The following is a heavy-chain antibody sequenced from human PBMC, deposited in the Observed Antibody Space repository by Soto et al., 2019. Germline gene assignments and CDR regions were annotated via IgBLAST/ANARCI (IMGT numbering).Heavy chain of an antibody. V-gene: IGHV3-23*01. Sequence: PGGSLRLSCAASGSTFSSYAMSWVRQAPGKGLEWVSSISGSGVSTYYADSVKGRFTISRDNSKNTLYLQMNSLRAEDTAVYYCAKDERMYYDFLTGYYTWGQGTLVTVSS. CDR1: GSTFSSYA. CDR3: AKDERMYYDFLTGYYT. J-gene: IGHJ5*02. D-gene: IGHD3-9*01. CDR2: ISGSGVST.